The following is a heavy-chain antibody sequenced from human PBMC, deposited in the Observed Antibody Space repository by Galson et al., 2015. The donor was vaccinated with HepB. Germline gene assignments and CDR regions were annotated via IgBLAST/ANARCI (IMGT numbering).Heavy chain of an antibody. CDR2: IKQDGSEK. D-gene: IGHD3-22*01. CDR1: GFTFSIYW. V-gene: IGHV3-7*03. Sequence: SLRLSCAASGFTFSIYWMSWVRQAPGKGLEWVANIKQDGSEKYYVDSVKGRFTISRDNAKNSLYLQMDSLRAEDTAVYYCARIPCSGYYYCWFDPWGQGTLVTFTS. J-gene: IGHJ5*02. CDR3: ARIPCSGYYYCWFDP.